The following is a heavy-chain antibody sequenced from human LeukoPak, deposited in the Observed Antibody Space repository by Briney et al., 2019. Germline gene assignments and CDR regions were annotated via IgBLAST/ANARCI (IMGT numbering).Heavy chain of an antibody. Sequence: NAGGSLRLSCAASGFTFSDYYMSWIRQAPGKGLEWVSYISSSGSTIYYADSVKGRFTISRDNAKNSLFLQMNSLRAEDTAVYYYARDRSYYYMDVWGKGTTVTVSS. CDR1: GFTFSDYY. J-gene: IGHJ6*03. CDR2: ISSSGSTI. D-gene: IGHD2-15*01. CDR3: ARDRSYYYMDV. V-gene: IGHV3-11*04.